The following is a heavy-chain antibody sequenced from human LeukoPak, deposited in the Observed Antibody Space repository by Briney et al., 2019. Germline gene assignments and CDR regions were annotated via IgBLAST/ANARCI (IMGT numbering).Heavy chain of an antibody. CDR1: GYTFTSYD. Sequence: EASVTVSCKASGYTFTSYDINWVRQATGQGLEWMGWMNPNSGNTGYAQKFQGRVTMTEDTSTDTAYMELSSLRSEDTAVYYCATDAPRITGTTYAFDIWGQGTMVTVSS. D-gene: IGHD1-7*01. J-gene: IGHJ3*02. CDR3: ATDAPRITGTTYAFDI. V-gene: IGHV1-8*02. CDR2: MNPNSGNT.